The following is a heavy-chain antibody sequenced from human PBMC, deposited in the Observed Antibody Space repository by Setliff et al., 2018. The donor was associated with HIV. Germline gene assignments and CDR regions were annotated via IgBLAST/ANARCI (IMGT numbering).Heavy chain of an antibody. CDR1: GDSISTGTYY. CDR3: AAWGPRYSYAPYFFDS. V-gene: IGHV4-39*01. CDR2: VYHSGTT. J-gene: IGHJ4*02. Sequence: PSETLSLTCSVSGDSISTGTYYWGWIRQPPGKGLEWIGSVYHSGTTYYNPSLKSRVTISVDTSKNQFSLKLTSVTAADTAVYYCAAWGPRYSYAPYFFDSWGQGTLVTVSS. D-gene: IGHD5-18*01.